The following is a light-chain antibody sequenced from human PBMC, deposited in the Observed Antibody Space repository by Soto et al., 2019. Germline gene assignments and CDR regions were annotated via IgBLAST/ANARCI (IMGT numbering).Light chain of an antibody. V-gene: IGKV3-15*01. CDR3: QEYHNWPPQYT. CDR1: QTVSSN. CDR2: GAS. J-gene: IGKJ2*01. Sequence: EIVMTQSQATLSVSPGERATLSCRASQTVSSNLAWYQQKPGQAPRLLIHGASTRATGVPARFSGSGSGTEFTLTITSMQSEDFAVYYCQEYHNWPPQYTFGQGTKLQIK.